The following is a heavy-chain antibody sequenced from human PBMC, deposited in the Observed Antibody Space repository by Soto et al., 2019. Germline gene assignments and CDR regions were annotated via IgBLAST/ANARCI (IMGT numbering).Heavy chain of an antibody. J-gene: IGHJ4*02. V-gene: IGHV3-23*01. CDR2: ISGSGGST. CDR3: AKLDPRDCGCDCNSYYFDY. Sequence: GGSLRLSCAASGFTFSSYAMSWVRQAPGKGLEWVSAISGSGGSTYYADSVKGRFTISRDNSKNTLYLQMNSLRAEDTAVYYCAKLDPRDCGCDCNSYYFDYWRQVTLVSVSS. D-gene: IGHD2-21*02. CDR1: GFTFSSYA.